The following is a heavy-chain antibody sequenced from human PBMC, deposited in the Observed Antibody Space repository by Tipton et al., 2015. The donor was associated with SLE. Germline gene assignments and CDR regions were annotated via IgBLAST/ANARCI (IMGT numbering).Heavy chain of an antibody. V-gene: IGHV4-59*01. CDR2: IYYSGST. J-gene: IGHJ3*02. D-gene: IGHD2-2*02. Sequence: TLSLTCTVSGGSINNYYWSWIRQPPGKGLEWIGYIYYSGSTNYNPSLKSRLTISVDTSKNQFSLRLSSVSAADTAMYYCARALWVDKDFEVPLAIRLRAFDIWGQGRMVTVSS. CDR3: ARALWVDKDFEVPLAIRLRAFDI. CDR1: GGSINNYY.